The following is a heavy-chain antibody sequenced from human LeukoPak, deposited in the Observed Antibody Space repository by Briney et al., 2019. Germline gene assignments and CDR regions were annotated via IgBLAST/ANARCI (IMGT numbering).Heavy chain of an antibody. J-gene: IGHJ4*02. Sequence: SETLSLTCTVSGGSISSYYWSWIRQPPGKGLEWIGYIYYSGSTNYNPSLKSRVTISVDTSKNQFSLKLSSVTAADTAVYYCAREGPLGSSLIYWGQGTLVTVSS. CDR3: AREGPLGSSLIY. V-gene: IGHV4-59*01. CDR2: IYYSGST. D-gene: IGHD6-13*01. CDR1: GGSISSYY.